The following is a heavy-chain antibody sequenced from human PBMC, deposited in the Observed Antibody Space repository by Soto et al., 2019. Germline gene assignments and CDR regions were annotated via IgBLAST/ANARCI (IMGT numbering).Heavy chain of an antibody. CDR1: GGSISSGGYY. V-gene: IGHV4-31*03. J-gene: IGHJ3*02. CDR3: ARGTYYYGSILDISSALDI. CDR2: IYYSGST. D-gene: IGHD3-10*01. Sequence: PSETLSLTCTVSGGSISSGGYYWSWIRQHPGKGLEWIGYIYYSGSTHYNPSLKSRVTISVDTSKNQFSLKLSSVTAADTAVYYCARGTYYYGSILDISSALDIWGQGTMVTVSS.